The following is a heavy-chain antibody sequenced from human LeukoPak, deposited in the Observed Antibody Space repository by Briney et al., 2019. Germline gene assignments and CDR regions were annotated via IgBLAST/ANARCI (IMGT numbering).Heavy chain of an antibody. CDR1: GGAFSSYT. CDR3: ASVWFGPTIHGYFQH. V-gene: IGHV1-69*01. J-gene: IGHJ1*01. D-gene: IGHD3-10*01. Sequence: SVKVSCKASGGAFSSYTISWVRQAPGQGLEWMGGIVPIFGTTNYAQRFQGRVTISADESTSTAYMELSSLRSEDTAVYYCASVWFGPTIHGYFQHWGQATLVTVSS. CDR2: IVPIFGTT.